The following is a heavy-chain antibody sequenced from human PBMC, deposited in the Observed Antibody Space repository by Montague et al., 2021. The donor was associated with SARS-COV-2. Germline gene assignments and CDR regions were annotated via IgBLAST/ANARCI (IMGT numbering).Heavy chain of an antibody. CDR1: GFTFSNYA. CDR3: AKDPHYDFWSGYYFHY. J-gene: IGHJ4*02. Sequence: SLRLSCAASGFTFSNYAMSWVRQAPGKGLEWVSLIYSGGSSTYYADSVKGRFTISRDNSTNTLYLQMNSLRAEDTAVYYCAKDPHYDFWSGYYFHYWGQGTLVTVSS. CDR2: IYSGGSST. D-gene: IGHD3-3*01. V-gene: IGHV3-23*03.